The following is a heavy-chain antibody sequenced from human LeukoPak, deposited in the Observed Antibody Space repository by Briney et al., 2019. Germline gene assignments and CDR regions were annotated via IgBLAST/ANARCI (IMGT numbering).Heavy chain of an antibody. D-gene: IGHD5-12*01. CDR2: ISGNSGST. Sequence: GGSLRLSCAASGFTFSSYAMSWVRQAPGKGLEWVSSISGNSGSTYYADSVRGRFTISRDNSKNTLYLQMNSLRAEDTAVYYCARGRYEFSAGMDVWGQGTTVTVSS. J-gene: IGHJ6*02. CDR3: ARGRYEFSAGMDV. V-gene: IGHV3-23*01. CDR1: GFTFSSYA.